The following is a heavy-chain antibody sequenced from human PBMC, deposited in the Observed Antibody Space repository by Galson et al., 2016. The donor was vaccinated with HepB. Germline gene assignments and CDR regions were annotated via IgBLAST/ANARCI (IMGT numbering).Heavy chain of an antibody. CDR3: ARGSTMSEAGT. CDR1: GFTFSIYA. J-gene: IGHJ4*02. V-gene: IGHV3-7*04. D-gene: IGHD6-19*01. Sequence: SLRLSCAASGFTFSIYAMNWVRQAPGKGLESVANINEDGSDRNYVDSVKGRFTISRDNAKNSLELQMNSLRAEDTAVYYCARGSTMSEAGTWGQGTLVTVSS. CDR2: INEDGSDR.